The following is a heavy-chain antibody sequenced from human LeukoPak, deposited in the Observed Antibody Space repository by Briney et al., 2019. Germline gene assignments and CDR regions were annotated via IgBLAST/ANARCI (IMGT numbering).Heavy chain of an antibody. CDR1: GFTFSSYA. D-gene: IGHD6-19*01. V-gene: IGHV3-23*01. Sequence: GGSLRLSCAASGFTFSSYAMSWVRQAPGKGLEWVSAISGGGGSTFYADSVKGRFTISRDNSKNTLYLQMNSLRAEDTAVYYCAKAVAVAGRGSGFDYWGQETLVIVSS. CDR3: AKAVAVAGRGSGFDY. J-gene: IGHJ4*02. CDR2: ISGGGGST.